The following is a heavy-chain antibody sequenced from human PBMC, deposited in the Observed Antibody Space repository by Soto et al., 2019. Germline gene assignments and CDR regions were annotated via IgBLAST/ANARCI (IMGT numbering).Heavy chain of an antibody. Sequence: EVQLVETGGGLVQPGGSLRLSCAASGFIVSDNYMNWVRQAPGKGLEWLSVVYSGSATYYADSVKGRFTISRDNSKNTVLVQMNSLRVEDTAVYYCARGKSGYLTFDYWGQGTLVTVSS. V-gene: IGHV3-53*02. D-gene: IGHD3-22*01. CDR1: GFIVSDNY. CDR3: ARGKSGYLTFDY. J-gene: IGHJ4*02. CDR2: VYSGSAT.